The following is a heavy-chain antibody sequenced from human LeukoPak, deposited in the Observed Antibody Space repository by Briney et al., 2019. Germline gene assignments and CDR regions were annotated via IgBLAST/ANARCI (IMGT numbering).Heavy chain of an antibody. J-gene: IGHJ4*02. Sequence: RGSLRLSCAASGFTFSRYAMSWVRQAPGKGLEWVSVISGSGSSTNYADSVKGRFTISRDNSKNTLYLQMNSLRVEDTAVYYCAQGYCSGTNCAIDYWGQGTLVTVSS. CDR3: AQGYCSGTNCAIDY. CDR1: GFTFSRYA. V-gene: IGHV3-23*01. CDR2: ISGSGSST. D-gene: IGHD2-2*01.